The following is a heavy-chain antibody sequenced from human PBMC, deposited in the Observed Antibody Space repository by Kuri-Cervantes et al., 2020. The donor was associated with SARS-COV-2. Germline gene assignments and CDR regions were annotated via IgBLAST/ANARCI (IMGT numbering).Heavy chain of an antibody. D-gene: IGHD6-13*01. CDR3: ARDGGIAAATSEGAFDI. CDR2: IVVGSGNT. CDR1: GFTFTSSA. V-gene: IGHV1-58*02. J-gene: IGHJ3*02. Sequence: SVKVSCKASGFTFTSSAMQWVRQARGQRLGWIGWIVVGSGNTNYAQKFQERVTITRDMSTSTAYMELRSLRSDDTAVYYCARDGGIAAATSEGAFDIWGQGTMVTVSS.